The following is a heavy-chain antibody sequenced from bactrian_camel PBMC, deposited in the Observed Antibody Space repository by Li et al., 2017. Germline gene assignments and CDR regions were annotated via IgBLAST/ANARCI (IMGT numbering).Heavy chain of an antibody. D-gene: IGHD3*01. J-gene: IGHJ4*01. Sequence: HVQLVESGGGSVQAGGSLRLSCAAPGYAYSSNCMGWFRQVPGKERSGVAAIYTGGDTTWYADSVKGRFTISKDNAKKTIYLQMNSLRPEDTGIYYCATETDRSLLHRLWYNYWGQGTQVTVS. CDR2: IYTGGDTT. V-gene: IGHV3S1*01. CDR3: ATETDRSLLHRLWYNY. CDR1: GYAYSSNC.